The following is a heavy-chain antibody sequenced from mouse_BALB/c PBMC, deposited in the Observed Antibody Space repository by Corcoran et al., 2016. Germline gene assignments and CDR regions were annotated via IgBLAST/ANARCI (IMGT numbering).Heavy chain of an antibody. J-gene: IGHJ4*01. CDR2: IYWDDDK. D-gene: IGHD2-12*01. CDR1: GFSLSTSGMG. V-gene: IGHV8-12*01. Sequence: QVTLKESGPGILQPSQTLSLTCSFSGFSLSTSGMGVSWIRQPSGKGLEWLAHIYWDDDKRYNPSLKSRLTISKDTSSNQVFLKITSVDTADTATYDCARRSYYNAMDYWGQGTSVTVSS. CDR3: ARRSYYNAMDY.